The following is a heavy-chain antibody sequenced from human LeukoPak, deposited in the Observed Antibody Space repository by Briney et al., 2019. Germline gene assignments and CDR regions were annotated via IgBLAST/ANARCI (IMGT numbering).Heavy chain of an antibody. V-gene: IGHV4-61*02. CDR1: GGSISSGSYS. D-gene: IGHD3-10*01. CDR2: IYISGGA. J-gene: IGHJ4*02. Sequence: PSETLSLTCTVSGGSISSGSYSWSWIRPPPRKGLEWVGRIYISGGAHYKPSLKSRVTLSVDTRPNQFSPKLSSVTAADAVVYYCARGGDFRWFGEFPDYWGQGTLVTVSS. CDR3: ARGGDFRWFGEFPDY.